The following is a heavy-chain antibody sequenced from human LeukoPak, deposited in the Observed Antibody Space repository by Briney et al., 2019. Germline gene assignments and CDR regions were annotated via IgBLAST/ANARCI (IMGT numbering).Heavy chain of an antibody. D-gene: IGHD6-6*01. CDR2: ISGTGGST. V-gene: IGHV3-23*01. CDR3: ARDIRPRPPYYYYYGMDV. CDR1: GFTFSSYA. J-gene: IGHJ6*02. Sequence: GGSLRLSCAASGFTFSSYAMSWVRQAPGRGLEGVSSISGTGGSTYYADSVGGRFSISRDNSKKTADPRTNRLTDEDTAVYYCARDIRPRPPYYYYYGMDVWGQGTTVTVSS.